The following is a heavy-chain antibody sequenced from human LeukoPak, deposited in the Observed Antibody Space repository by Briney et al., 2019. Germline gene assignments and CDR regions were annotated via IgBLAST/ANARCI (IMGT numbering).Heavy chain of an antibody. J-gene: IGHJ5*02. Sequence: PSQTLSLTCTVSGGSISSGSHYWSWIRQPPGKGLEWIGYIYYSGSTNYNPSLKSRVTISVDTSKNQFSLKLSSVTAADTAVYYCARGPGARSSWYPLEGNWFDPWGQGTLVTVSS. V-gene: IGHV4-61*01. CDR3: ARGPGARSSWYPLEGNWFDP. CDR2: IYYSGST. CDR1: GGSISSGSHY. D-gene: IGHD6-13*01.